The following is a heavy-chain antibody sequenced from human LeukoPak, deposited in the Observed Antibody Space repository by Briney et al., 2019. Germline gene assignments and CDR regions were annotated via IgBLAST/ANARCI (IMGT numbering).Heavy chain of an antibody. CDR1: GFTFSSYS. CDR2: ITSSSSTI. J-gene: IGHJ6*03. V-gene: IGHV3-48*01. D-gene: IGHD2-15*01. CDR3: ARVLRYCSGGNCYSGGLGYMDV. Sequence: GGSLRLSCAASGFTFSSYSMIWVRQAPGKGLEWVSYITSSSSTIYYADSVKGRFTISRDNAKNSLYLQMNSLRAEDTAVYYCARVLRYCSGGNCYSGGLGYMDVWGKGTTVTISS.